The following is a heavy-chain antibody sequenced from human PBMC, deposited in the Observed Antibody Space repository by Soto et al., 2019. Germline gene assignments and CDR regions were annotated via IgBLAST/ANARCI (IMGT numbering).Heavy chain of an antibody. CDR2: ISWNSGSI. V-gene: IGHV3-9*01. CDR3: AKDMSIDYGVPSDAFDI. CDR1: GFTFDDYA. J-gene: IGHJ3*02. D-gene: IGHD4-17*01. Sequence: EVQLVESGGGLVQPGRSLRLSCVASGFTFDDYAMHWVRQAPGKGLEWVSGISWNSGSIGYADSVKGRFTISRDNAKNSLYLQMNSLRAEDTALYYCAKDMSIDYGVPSDAFDIWGQGTMVTVSS.